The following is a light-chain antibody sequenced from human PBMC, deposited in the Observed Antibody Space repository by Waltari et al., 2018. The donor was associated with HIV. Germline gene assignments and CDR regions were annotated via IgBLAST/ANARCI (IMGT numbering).Light chain of an antibody. CDR2: EVS. J-gene: IGLJ3*02. CDR3: SSLTNSATLSVL. CDR1: SSEIGYYNY. Sequence: QFALTKPASVSGSPGQSITISCTGSSSEIGYYNYVSWYQQHPGKAPKLIIYEVSNRPSGMSSRFSGSKSGDTASLTISGLQAEDEADYFCSSLTNSATLSVLFGGGTQLTVL. V-gene: IGLV2-14*01.